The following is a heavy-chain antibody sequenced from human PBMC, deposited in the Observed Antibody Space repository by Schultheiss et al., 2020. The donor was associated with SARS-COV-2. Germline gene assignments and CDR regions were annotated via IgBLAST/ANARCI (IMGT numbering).Heavy chain of an antibody. J-gene: IGHJ4*02. CDR1: GYTFTSYD. V-gene: IGHV1-2*02. CDR3: ARDPDGDPIDY. CDR2: INPNSGGT. Sequence: ASVKVSCKASGYTFTSYDINWVRQATGQGLEWMGWINPNSGGTNYAQKFQGRVTMTRDTSISTAYMELSRLRSDDTAVYYCARDPDGDPIDYWGQGTLVTVSS. D-gene: IGHD4-17*01.